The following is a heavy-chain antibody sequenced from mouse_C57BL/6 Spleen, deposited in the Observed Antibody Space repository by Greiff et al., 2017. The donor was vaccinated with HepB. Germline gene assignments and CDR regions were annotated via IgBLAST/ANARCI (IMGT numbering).Heavy chain of an antibody. Sequence: EVKVVESGGGLVQSGRSLRLSCATSGFTFSDFYMEWVRQAPGKGLEWIAASRNKANDYTTEYSASVKGRFIVSRDTSQSILYLQMNALRAEDTAIYYCARDANWDEAWFAYWGQGTLVTVSA. J-gene: IGHJ3*01. CDR1: GFTFSDFY. D-gene: IGHD4-1*01. CDR2: SRNKANDYTT. V-gene: IGHV7-1*01. CDR3: ARDANWDEAWFAY.